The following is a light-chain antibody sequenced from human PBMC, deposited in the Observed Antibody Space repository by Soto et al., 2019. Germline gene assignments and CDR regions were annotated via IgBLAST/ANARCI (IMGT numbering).Light chain of an antibody. CDR2: GAS. V-gene: IGKV3D-20*02. J-gene: IGKJ5*01. Sequence: ERVITQSPATLSVSPGERAKLSCRASQSVSSSFLAWYQHKPGQAPRLIIYGASSRATGIPDRFSGSGSGTDFTLTISNLESEDFAVYYCQHRSKFGQGTRLEIK. CDR3: QHRSK. CDR1: QSVSSSF.